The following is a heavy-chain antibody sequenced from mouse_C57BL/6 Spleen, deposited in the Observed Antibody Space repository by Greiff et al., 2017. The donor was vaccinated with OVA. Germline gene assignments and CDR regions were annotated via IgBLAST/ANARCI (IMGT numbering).Heavy chain of an antibody. CDR1: GFNIKDYY. J-gene: IGHJ3*01. CDR3: ARAHGSSDGFAY. Sequence: EVMLVESGAELVKPGASVKLSCTASGFNIKDYYMHWVKQRTEQGLEWIGRIDPEDGETKYAPNFQGKATITADTSSNTAYLQLSSLTSEDTAVYYCARAHGSSDGFAYWGQGTLVTVSA. V-gene: IGHV14-2*01. D-gene: IGHD1-1*01. CDR2: IDPEDGET.